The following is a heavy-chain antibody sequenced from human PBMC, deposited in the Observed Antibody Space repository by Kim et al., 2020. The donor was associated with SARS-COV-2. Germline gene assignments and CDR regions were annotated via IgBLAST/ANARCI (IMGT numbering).Heavy chain of an antibody. V-gene: IGHV4-31*03. J-gene: IGHJ4*02. Sequence: SETLSLTCTVSGGSISSGGYYWSWIRQHPGKGLEWIGYIYYSGSTYYNPSLKSRVTISVDTSKNQFSLKLSSVTAADTAVYYCASGQGYCSSTSCYWVRSGFDYWGQGTLVTVSS. CDR3: ASGQGYCSSTSCYWVRSGFDY. CDR2: IYYSGST. D-gene: IGHD2-2*01. CDR1: GGSISSGGYY.